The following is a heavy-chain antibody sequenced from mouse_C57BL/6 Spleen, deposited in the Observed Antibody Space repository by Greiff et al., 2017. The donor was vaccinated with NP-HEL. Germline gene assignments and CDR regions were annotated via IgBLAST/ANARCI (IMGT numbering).Heavy chain of an antibody. CDR3: ARPDYYGSSRGYFDV. CDR1: GYTFTSYW. D-gene: IGHD1-1*01. CDR2: IDPSDSYT. J-gene: IGHJ1*03. Sequence: QVQLQQPGAELVKPGASVKLSCKASGYTFTSYWMQWVKQRPGQGLEWIGEIDPSDSYTNYNQKFKGKATLTVDTSSSTAYMQLSSLTSEDSAVYYCARPDYYGSSRGYFDVWGTGTTVTVSS. V-gene: IGHV1-50*01.